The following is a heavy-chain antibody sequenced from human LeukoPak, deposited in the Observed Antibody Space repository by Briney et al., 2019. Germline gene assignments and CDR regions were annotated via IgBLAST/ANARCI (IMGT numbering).Heavy chain of an antibody. CDR3: ASSRPRYCSSTSCYDFDY. CDR1: GYTFTSYD. D-gene: IGHD2-2*01. V-gene: IGHV1-18*01. CDR2: ISAYNGNT. Sequence: GASVKVSCKASGYTFTSYDISWVRQAPGQGLEWMGWISAYNGNTNYAQKLQGRVTMTTDTSTSTAYMELRSLRSDDTAVYYCASSRPRYCSSTSCYDFDYWGQGTLVTVSS. J-gene: IGHJ4*02.